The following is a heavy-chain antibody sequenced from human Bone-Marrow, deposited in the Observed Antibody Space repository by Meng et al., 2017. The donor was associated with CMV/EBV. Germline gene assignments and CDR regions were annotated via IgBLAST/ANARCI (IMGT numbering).Heavy chain of an antibody. CDR3: ARAPSGSYPDY. V-gene: IGHV6-1*01. J-gene: IGHJ4*02. CDR2: TYYRSQWKT. D-gene: IGHD3-16*02. CDR1: GDSVSSDSGA. Sequence: SCAISGDSVSSDSGAWNWIRQSPSRGLEWLGRTYYRSQWKTDYAVSVKSRMTIKSDTSKNQFSLQLNSVTPEDTAVYYCARAPSGSYPDYWGQGTRVTGSS.